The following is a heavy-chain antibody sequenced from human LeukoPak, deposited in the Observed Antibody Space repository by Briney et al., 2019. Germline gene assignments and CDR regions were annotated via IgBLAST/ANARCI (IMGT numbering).Heavy chain of an antibody. CDR1: GSSVNSDQY. CDR2: VHQTGSP. CDR3: AMLRLGELSLLANAYDI. J-gene: IGHJ3*02. V-gene: IGHV4-38-2*01. Sequence: PSETLSLTCDVSGSSVNSDQYWGWLRHSPGAGLEWIGSVHQTGSPYYNPSLGGRASLSMNSPKNSFSLRLTSLTATDPAVYYCAMLRLGELSLLANAYDIWGQGTMVIVSS. D-gene: IGHD3-16*02.